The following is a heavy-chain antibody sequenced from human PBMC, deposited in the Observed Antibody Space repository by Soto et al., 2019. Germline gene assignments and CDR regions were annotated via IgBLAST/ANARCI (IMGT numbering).Heavy chain of an antibody. Sequence: ASVTVSCTVSVYTLTELSMHWVRQAPGKGLEWMGGFDPEDGETIYAQKFQGRVTMTEDTSTDTAYMELSSLRSEDTAVYYCATRHDYGGNSDAFDIWGQGTMVTVSS. CDR2: FDPEDGET. V-gene: IGHV1-24*01. J-gene: IGHJ3*02. CDR3: ATRHDYGGNSDAFDI. D-gene: IGHD4-17*01. CDR1: VYTLTELS.